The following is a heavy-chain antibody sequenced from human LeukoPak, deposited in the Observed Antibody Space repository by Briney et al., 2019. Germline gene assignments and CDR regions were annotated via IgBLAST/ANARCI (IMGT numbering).Heavy chain of an antibody. Sequence: SETLSLTCTVSGYSISSGYYWGWIRQPPGKGLEWFGSIYHSGSTYYNPSLKSRVTISVDTSKNPFSLKLSSVTAAETAVYYCARVRLEYGFDYWGQGTLVTVSS. D-gene: IGHD1-1*01. CDR1: GYSISSGYY. V-gene: IGHV4-38-2*02. CDR2: IYHSGST. CDR3: ARVRLEYGFDY. J-gene: IGHJ4*02.